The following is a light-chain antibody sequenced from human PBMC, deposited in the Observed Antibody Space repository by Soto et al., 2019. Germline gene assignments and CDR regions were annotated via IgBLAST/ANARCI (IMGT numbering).Light chain of an antibody. Sequence: EIVLTQSPGTLSLSPGERATLSFRASQSVSNYLAWYQQKRGQAPRLLIHGASNRATGIPDRFSGSGSGTDFTLTITRLEPEDFAVYYCQQYGGSPRTFGQGTKVDI. CDR2: GAS. J-gene: IGKJ1*01. V-gene: IGKV3-20*01. CDR3: QQYGGSPRT. CDR1: QSVSNY.